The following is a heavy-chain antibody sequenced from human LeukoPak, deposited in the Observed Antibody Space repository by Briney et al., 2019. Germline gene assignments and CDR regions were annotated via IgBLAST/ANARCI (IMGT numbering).Heavy chain of an antibody. D-gene: IGHD3-16*01. CDR1: GGSRINAGW. J-gene: IGHJ6*02. CDR3: ARDLGDYYGLDI. V-gene: IGHV4-4*02. Sequence: SGTLSLTCDVSGGSRINAGWWSWVRQPPGKGLEWIGEIFHSGNTKYNPSLESRVTISVDKSNHQFTLEMKSVTAADTAIYYCARDLGDYYGLDIWSRGTTVTVSS. CDR2: IFHSGNT.